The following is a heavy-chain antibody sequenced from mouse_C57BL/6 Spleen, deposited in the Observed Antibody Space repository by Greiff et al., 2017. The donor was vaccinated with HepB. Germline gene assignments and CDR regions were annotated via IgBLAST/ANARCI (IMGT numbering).Heavy chain of an antibody. Sequence: LQQPGAELVKPGASVKLSCKASGYTFTSYWMHWVKQRPGQGLEWIGMIHPNSGSTNYNEKFKSKATLTVDKSSSTAYMQLSSLTSEDSAVYYCARVYSNYRDYFDYWGQGTTLTVSS. J-gene: IGHJ2*01. V-gene: IGHV1-64*01. D-gene: IGHD2-5*01. CDR2: IHPNSGST. CDR1: GYTFTSYW. CDR3: ARVYSNYRDYFDY.